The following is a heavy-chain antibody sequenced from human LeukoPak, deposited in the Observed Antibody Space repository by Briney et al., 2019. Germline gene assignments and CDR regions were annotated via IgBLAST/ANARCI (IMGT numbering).Heavy chain of an antibody. CDR3: ARDVYSSGWYAEDY. D-gene: IGHD6-19*01. V-gene: IGHV4-39*01. CDR1: GGSISSSSYY. CDR2: IYYSGST. J-gene: IGHJ4*02. Sequence: PSETLSLTCTVSGGSISSSSYYWGWIRQTPGKGLEWIGSIYYSGSTYYNPSLKSRVTISVDTSKNQFSLKLSSVTAADTAVYYCARDVYSSGWYAEDYWGQGTLVTVSS.